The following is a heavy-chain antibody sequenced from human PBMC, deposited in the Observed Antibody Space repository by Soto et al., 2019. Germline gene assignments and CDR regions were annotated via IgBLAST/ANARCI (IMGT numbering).Heavy chain of an antibody. CDR3: ARERDGYYYGSGSYYSNYYYYMDV. J-gene: IGHJ6*03. CDR1: GYTFTSYG. D-gene: IGHD3-10*01. Sequence: ASVKVSCKASGYTFTSYGISWVRQAPGQGLEWMGWISAYNGNTNYAQKLQGRVTMTTDTSTSTAYMELRSLRSDDTAVYYCARERDGYYYGSGSYYSNYYYYMDVWGKGTTVTVSS. V-gene: IGHV1-18*01. CDR2: ISAYNGNT.